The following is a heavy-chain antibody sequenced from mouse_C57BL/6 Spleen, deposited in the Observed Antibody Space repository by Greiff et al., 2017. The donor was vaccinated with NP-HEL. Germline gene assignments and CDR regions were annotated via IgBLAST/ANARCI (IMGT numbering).Heavy chain of an antibody. CDR3: AREVYYSNYHWYFDV. J-gene: IGHJ1*03. D-gene: IGHD2-5*01. Sequence: QVQLQQSGPELVKPGASVKISCKASGYAFSSSWMNWVKQRPGKGLEWIGRIYPGDGDTNYNGKFKGKATLTADKTSSTAYMQISSLTSEDSAVYFCAREVYYSNYHWYFDVWGTGTTVTVSS. CDR2: IYPGDGDT. CDR1: GYAFSSSW. V-gene: IGHV1-82*01.